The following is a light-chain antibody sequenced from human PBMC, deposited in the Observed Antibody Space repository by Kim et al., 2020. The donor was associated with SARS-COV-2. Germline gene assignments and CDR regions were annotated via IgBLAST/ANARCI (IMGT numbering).Light chain of an antibody. CDR3: TSYRSSGYV. V-gene: IGLV2-14*03. CDR2: DVF. J-gene: IGLJ1*01. CDR1: SSDVGGYNY. Sequence: LTQPPSVSGSPGQSITISCTGTSSDVGGYNYVSWYQQYPGKAPKLMIYDVFKRPSGVSNRFSGSKSGNTASLTISGLQAEDEADYYCTSYRSSGYVFGTGTKVTVL.